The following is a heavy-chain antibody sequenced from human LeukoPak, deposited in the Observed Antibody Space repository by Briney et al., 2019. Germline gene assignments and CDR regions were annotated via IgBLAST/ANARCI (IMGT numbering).Heavy chain of an antibody. D-gene: IGHD3-10*01. CDR2: ISDNGSDK. V-gene: IGHV3-30*03. CDR3: ARGGDSYVSGSYYAYFDY. Sequence: PGGSLRLSCSASGFTFNSYTIHWVRQAPGKELEWVSLISDNGSDKFYVDSVKGRFSISRDNSKNTLYLQMNSLRPEDTAVYYCARGGDSYVSGSYYAYFDYWGQGTRVTVSS. J-gene: IGHJ4*02. CDR1: GFTFNSYT.